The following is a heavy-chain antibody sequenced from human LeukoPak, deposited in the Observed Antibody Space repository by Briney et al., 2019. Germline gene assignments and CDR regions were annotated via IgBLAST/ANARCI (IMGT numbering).Heavy chain of an antibody. J-gene: IGHJ4*02. CDR2: ISNGGDYT. CDR1: GFTFSTYA. V-gene: IGHV3-23*01. D-gene: IGHD2-15*01. Sequence: GGSLRLSCTASGFTFSTYAMSWVRQAPGKGLEWVSGISNGGDYTYYADSVKGRFTISRDNSKNTLYLQMNSLIADDTAVYHCAKEKKSGGWPIDYWGQGALVTVSS. CDR3: AKEKKSGGWPIDY.